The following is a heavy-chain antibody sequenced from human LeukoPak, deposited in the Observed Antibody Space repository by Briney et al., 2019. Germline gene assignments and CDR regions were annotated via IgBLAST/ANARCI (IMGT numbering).Heavy chain of an antibody. CDR3: VKEQPGDGWSGFDY. CDR2: ISDDGSRQ. D-gene: IGHD6-19*01. CDR1: GFTFRSYA. J-gene: IGHJ4*02. V-gene: IGHV3-30*15. Sequence: GGSLRLSCAASGFTFRSYAMHWVRQAPGKGLEWVAVISDDGSRQHYADFLEGRFTISRDNSKNTVSLQMSSLTSEDTAVYFCVKEQPGDGWSGFDYWGQGTLVTVSS.